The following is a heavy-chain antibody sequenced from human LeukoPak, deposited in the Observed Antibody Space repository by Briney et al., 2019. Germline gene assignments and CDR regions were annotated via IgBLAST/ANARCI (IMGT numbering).Heavy chain of an antibody. J-gene: IGHJ5*02. CDR2: ISNDGGGT. D-gene: IGHD3-22*01. V-gene: IGHV3-23*01. Sequence: GGSLRLSCAASGFIFNNYGLIRVRQAPGKGLEWVSAISNDGGGTNYADFMKGRFTISRDNSKNTLFLQMNSLRAEDTALYYCAKGSSGYFVDLWGQGTLVTVSS. CDR1: GFIFNNYG. CDR3: AKGSSGYFVDL.